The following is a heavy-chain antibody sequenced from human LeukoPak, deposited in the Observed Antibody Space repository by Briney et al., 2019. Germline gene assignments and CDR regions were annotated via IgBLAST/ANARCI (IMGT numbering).Heavy chain of an antibody. Sequence: GGSLRLSRAASGFTFSSYWMSWVRQAPGKGLEWVANIKQDGSEKYYVDSVKGRFTISRDNAKDSLYLQMNSLRAEDTAVYYCARDLSYYYDSSGYGCFDYWGQGTLVTVSS. V-gene: IGHV3-7*01. J-gene: IGHJ4*02. CDR1: GFTFSSYW. CDR2: IKQDGSEK. CDR3: ARDLSYYYDSSGYGCFDY. D-gene: IGHD3-22*01.